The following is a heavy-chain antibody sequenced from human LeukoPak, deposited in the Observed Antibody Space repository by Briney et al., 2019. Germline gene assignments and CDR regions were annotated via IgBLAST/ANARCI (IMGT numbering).Heavy chain of an antibody. V-gene: IGHV4-59*01. CDR3: ARGKDYYDSSGFFFYAVDI. CDR2: IYNSGST. CDR1: GCSITSDS. D-gene: IGHD3-22*01. Sequence: SETLSFTCTVYGCSITSDSWSWHRQPPGQGLEWIGYIYNSGSTISHPSLKSRVTLSVDTSKNQISLKLTSVTAADTAVYYCARGKDYYDSSGFFFYAVDIWGQGTMVSVSS. J-gene: IGHJ3*02.